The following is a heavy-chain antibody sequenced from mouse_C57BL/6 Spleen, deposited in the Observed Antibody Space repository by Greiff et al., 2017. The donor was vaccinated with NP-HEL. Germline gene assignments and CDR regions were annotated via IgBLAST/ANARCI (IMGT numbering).Heavy chain of an antibody. CDR2: IDPSDSET. J-gene: IGHJ2*01. V-gene: IGHV1-52*01. CDR3: ARGGVFDY. CDR1: GYTFTSYW. Sequence: VQLQQSGAELVRPGSSVKLSCKASGYTFTSYWMHWVKQRPIQGLEWIGNIDPSDSETHYNQKFKDKATLTVDKSSSTAYMQLSSLTSEDSAVYYCARGGVFDYWGQSTTLTVSS.